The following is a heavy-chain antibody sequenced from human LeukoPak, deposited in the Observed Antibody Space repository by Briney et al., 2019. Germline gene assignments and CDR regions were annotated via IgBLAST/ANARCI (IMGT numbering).Heavy chain of an antibody. D-gene: IGHD3-3*02. CDR3: ARAAAFDAFDI. J-gene: IGHJ3*02. CDR1: GYTLTSYY. V-gene: IGHV1-46*01. CDR2: INPSGGST. Sequence: GASVKVSCKASGYTLTSYYMHWVRQAPGQGLEWMGIINPSGGSTSYAQKFQGRVTMTRDTSTSTVYMELSSLRSEDTAVYYCARAAAFDAFDIWGQGTMVTVSS.